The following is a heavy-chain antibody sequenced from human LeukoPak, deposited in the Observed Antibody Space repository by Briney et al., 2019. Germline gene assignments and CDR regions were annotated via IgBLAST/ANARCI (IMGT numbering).Heavy chain of an antibody. D-gene: IGHD3-22*01. J-gene: IGHJ4*02. CDR3: AKSTTRYDSSGYFDY. CDR2: ISYDGSNK. CDR1: GFTFSSYA. Sequence: GRSLRLSCEASGFTFSSYAMHWVRQAPGKGLEWVAVISYDGSNKYYADSVKGRFTISRDNSKNTLYLQMNSLRAEDTAVYYCAKSTTRYDSSGYFDYWGQGTLVTVSS. V-gene: IGHV3-30-3*02.